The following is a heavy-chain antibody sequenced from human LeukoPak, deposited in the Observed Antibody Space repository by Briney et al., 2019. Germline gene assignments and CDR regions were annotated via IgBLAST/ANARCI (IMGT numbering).Heavy chain of an antibody. CDR1: GVTVSSNY. CDR3: AKDRYCSGGSCDEGYFDY. CDR2: IYSGGST. V-gene: IGHV3-66*01. D-gene: IGHD2-15*01. Sequence: PGGSLRLSCAASGVTVSSNYMSWVRQAPGKGLEWVSVIYSGGSTYYADSVKGRFTISRDNSKNTLYLQMNSLRAEDTAVYYCAKDRYCSGGSCDEGYFDYWGQGTLVTVSS. J-gene: IGHJ4*02.